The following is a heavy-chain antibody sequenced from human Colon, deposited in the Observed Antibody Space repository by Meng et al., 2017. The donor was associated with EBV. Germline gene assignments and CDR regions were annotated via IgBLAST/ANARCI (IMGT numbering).Heavy chain of an antibody. Sequence: QVQWRGSGPALVKLSGTLSLTCAVSGASISNNWWSWVRQPPGKGLEWIGEIYHSGTTNYNPSLRSRVTISVDKSKNQFSLQLTSVTAADTAVYYCARNGDYNPGLYWGQGTLVTISS. CDR3: ARNGDYNPGLY. J-gene: IGHJ4*02. D-gene: IGHD4-17*01. V-gene: IGHV4-4*02. CDR2: IYHSGTT. CDR1: GASISNNW.